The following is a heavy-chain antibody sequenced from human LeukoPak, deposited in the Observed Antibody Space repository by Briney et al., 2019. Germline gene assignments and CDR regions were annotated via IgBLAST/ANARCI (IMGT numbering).Heavy chain of an antibody. CDR2: IYYSGST. Sequence: PSETLSLTCTVSGGSISSYYWSWIRQPPGKGLEWIGYIYYSGSTNYNPSLKSRVTLSVDTSKNQFSLKLNSVTAADTAVYYCARRGYSYGYVNWFDPWGQGTLVTVSS. CDR3: ARRGYSYGYVNWFDP. J-gene: IGHJ5*02. V-gene: IGHV4-59*08. CDR1: GGSISSYY. D-gene: IGHD5-18*01.